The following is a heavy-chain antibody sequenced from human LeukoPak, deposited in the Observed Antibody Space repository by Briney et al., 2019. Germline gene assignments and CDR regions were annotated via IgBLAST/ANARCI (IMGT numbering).Heavy chain of an antibody. CDR3: AKGITMIVAEAIQH. CDR2: ISWNSGSI. V-gene: IGHV3-9*01. D-gene: IGHD3-22*01. J-gene: IGHJ1*01. CDR1: GFTFDDYA. Sequence: GGSLRLSCAASGFTFDDYAMHWVRQAPGKSLEWVSGISWNSGSIGYADSVKGRFTISRDNAKNSLYLQMNSLRAEDTALYYCAKGITMIVAEAIQHWGQGTLVTVSS.